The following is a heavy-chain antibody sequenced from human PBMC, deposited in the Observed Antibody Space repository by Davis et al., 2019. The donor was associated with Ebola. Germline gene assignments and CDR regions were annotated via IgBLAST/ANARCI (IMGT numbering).Heavy chain of an antibody. CDR2: ISYGENT. J-gene: IGHJ6*04. Sequence: MPSETLSLTCTVSGGSISSGSYYWGWIRQPPGKGLEWIGTISYGENTYYNPSLKSRVTMAVDTSENQFSLRLSSVTAADTAVYYCARSAIAPRSYYYYGVDVWGKGTAVIVST. CDR3: ARSAIAPRSYYYYGVDV. V-gene: IGHV4-39*01. D-gene: IGHD2-2*02. CDR1: GGSISSGSYY.